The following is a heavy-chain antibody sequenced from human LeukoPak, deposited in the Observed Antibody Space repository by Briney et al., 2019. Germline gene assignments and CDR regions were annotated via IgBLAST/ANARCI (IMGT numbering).Heavy chain of an antibody. CDR1: GGSISSGGYY. CDR3: ARVHRNDAFDI. V-gene: IGHV4-31*03. J-gene: IGHJ3*02. CDR2: IYYSGST. Sequence: SETLSLTCTVSGGSISSGGYYWSWIRQHPGKGLEWIGYIYYSGSTYYNPSLKSRVTISVDTSKNQFSLKLSSVTAADTAVYYCARVHRNDAFDIWGQGTMVTVSS.